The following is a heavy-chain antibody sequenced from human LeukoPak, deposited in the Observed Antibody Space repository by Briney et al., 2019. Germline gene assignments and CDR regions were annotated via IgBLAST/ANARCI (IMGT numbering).Heavy chain of an antibody. CDR2: IYPGDSDT. Sequence: GESLKISCKGSGYSFTSYWIGWVRQMPGKGLEWMAIIYPGDSDTRYSPSFQGQVTISADKSISTAYLQWSSLKASDTAMYYCARQTPVDTAMVTSMDYWGQGTLVTVSS. D-gene: IGHD5-18*01. J-gene: IGHJ4*02. CDR3: ARQTPVDTAMVTSMDY. V-gene: IGHV5-51*01. CDR1: GYSFTSYW.